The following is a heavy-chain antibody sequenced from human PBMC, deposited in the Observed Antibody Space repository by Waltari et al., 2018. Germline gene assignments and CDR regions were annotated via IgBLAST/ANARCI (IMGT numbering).Heavy chain of an antibody. D-gene: IGHD2-15*01. J-gene: IGHJ6*02. V-gene: IGHV3-23*04. CDR1: GFSLSNYA. CDR3: AKEVGYCSGGVCYYGLDS. Sequence: EVQLVEAGGGLAKPGGSLRLSCAASGFSLSNYAMHWVRQAQGKGLEWVSAISSGGNTYYADSVKGRFTISRDNSKNTLSLQMNSLRAEDTAVYYCAKEVGYCSGGVCYYGLDSWGQGVVVTVSS. CDR2: ISSGGNT.